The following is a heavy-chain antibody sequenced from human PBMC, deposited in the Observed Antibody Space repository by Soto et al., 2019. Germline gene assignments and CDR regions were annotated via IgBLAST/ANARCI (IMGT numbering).Heavy chain of an antibody. D-gene: IGHD6-19*01. Sequence: GGSLRLSCAASGFIFSNYPMHWVRQAPGKGLEYVSAISSNGGSTYYANSVKGRFTISRDNSKNTLYLQMGSLRAEDMAVYYCARDLYTDRISVAVCWGQGTLVTVSS. CDR2: ISSNGGST. CDR3: ARDLYTDRISVAVC. J-gene: IGHJ4*02. V-gene: IGHV3-64*01. CDR1: GFIFSNYP.